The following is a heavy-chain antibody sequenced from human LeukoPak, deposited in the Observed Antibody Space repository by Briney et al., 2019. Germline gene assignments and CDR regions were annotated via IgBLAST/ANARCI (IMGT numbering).Heavy chain of an antibody. CDR3: AKDLLYYGPGTYYNAAEHFQF. J-gene: IGHJ1*01. D-gene: IGHD3-10*01. CDR2: ISYDGSYK. V-gene: IGHV3-30*18. Sequence: GGSLRLSCAASGLTFSSYAMHWVRQAPGKGLEWVAVISYDGSYKDYADSVKGRFTIARDNYSNTLSLQMNSLRPEDTAVYYCAKDLLYYGPGTYYNAAEHFQFWGQGTQVTVSS. CDR1: GLTFSSYA.